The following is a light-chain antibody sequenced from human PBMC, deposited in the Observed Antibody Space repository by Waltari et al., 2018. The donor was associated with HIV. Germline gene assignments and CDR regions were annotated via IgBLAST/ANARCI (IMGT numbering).Light chain of an antibody. Sequence: QSALTQPASVSGSRGQSTTISCTGTSSDVGKYNLVSWYQQHPGKAPKLIIYEVSNRPSGVSNRFSGSKSGNTASLTISGLQAEDEADYYCTSYTSTTSVIFGGGTRLTV. CDR1: SSDVGKYNL. J-gene: IGLJ2*01. CDR3: TSYTSTTSVI. CDR2: EVS. V-gene: IGLV2-14*02.